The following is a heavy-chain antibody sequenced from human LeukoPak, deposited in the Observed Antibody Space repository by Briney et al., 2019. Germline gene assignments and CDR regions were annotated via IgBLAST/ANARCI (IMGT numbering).Heavy chain of an antibody. V-gene: IGHV4-39*01. CDR1: GGSISSSSCY. CDR2: IYYSGST. CDR3: ATLSDYGDYYFDY. Sequence: KSSETLSLTCTVSGGSISSSSCYWGWIRQPPGKGLEWIGSIYYSGSTYYNPSLKSRVTISVDTSKNQFSLKLSSVPAADTAVYYCATLSDYGDYYFDYWGQGTLVTVSS. D-gene: IGHD4-17*01. J-gene: IGHJ4*02.